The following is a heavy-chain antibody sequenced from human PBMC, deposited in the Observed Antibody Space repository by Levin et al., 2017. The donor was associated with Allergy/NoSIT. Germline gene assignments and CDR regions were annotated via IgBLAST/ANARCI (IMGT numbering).Heavy chain of an antibody. Sequence: ASETLSLTCDVSGGSFTGYYWSWIRQPPGKGLEWIGEINHSGSTNYNPSLESRVSMSRDKSRNQLSLNLTSVAAADTAVYYCARGWTSMMDVWGQGTTVTVSS. CDR2: INHSGST. CDR3: ARGWTSMMDV. J-gene: IGHJ6*02. V-gene: IGHV4-34*01. CDR1: GGSFTGYY. D-gene: IGHD3/OR15-3a*01.